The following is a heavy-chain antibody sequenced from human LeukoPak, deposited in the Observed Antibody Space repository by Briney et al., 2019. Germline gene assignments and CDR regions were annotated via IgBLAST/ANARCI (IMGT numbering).Heavy chain of an antibody. V-gene: IGHV3-30*18. CDR3: AKDTPAEALDY. J-gene: IGHJ4*02. CDR1: GFTFSNFG. CDR2: ISSDGSNK. Sequence: GGSLRLSCAASGFTFSNFGIHWVRQAPGKGLEWVAVISSDGSNKYYPDSVKGRFSISRDNSKNTLYLQMNSLRAEDTAVYYCAKDTPAEALDYWGQGTLVTVSS.